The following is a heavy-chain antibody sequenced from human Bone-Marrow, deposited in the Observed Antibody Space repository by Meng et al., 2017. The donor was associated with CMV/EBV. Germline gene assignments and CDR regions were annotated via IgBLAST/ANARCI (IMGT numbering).Heavy chain of an antibody. V-gene: IGHV3-21*01. CDR2: ISASSTYI. Sequence: SGFNFRNYTMNWVRQAPGKGLEWVSSISASSTYIFYADSLKGRFTISRDNAKNSLYLQMSSLRGEDTAVYYCVRGGGDSIFPWFDPWGQGTLVTVSS. J-gene: IGHJ5*02. CDR1: GFNFRNYT. D-gene: IGHD2-21*01. CDR3: VRGGGDSIFPWFDP.